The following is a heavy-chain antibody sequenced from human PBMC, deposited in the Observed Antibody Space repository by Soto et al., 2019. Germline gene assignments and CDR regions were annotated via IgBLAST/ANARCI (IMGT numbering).Heavy chain of an antibody. J-gene: IGHJ6*02. CDR2: MNPNSGNT. CDR3: ARRGDGYNYDYYYGMDV. Sequence: ASVKGYLKASGYTFTRYDINWVRQATGQGLEWMGWMNPNSGNTGYAQKFQGRVTMTRNTSISTAYMELSSLRSEDTAVYYCARRGDGYNYDYYYGMDVWGQGTKVTVSS. D-gene: IGHD5-12*01. CDR1: GYTFTRYD. V-gene: IGHV1-8*01.